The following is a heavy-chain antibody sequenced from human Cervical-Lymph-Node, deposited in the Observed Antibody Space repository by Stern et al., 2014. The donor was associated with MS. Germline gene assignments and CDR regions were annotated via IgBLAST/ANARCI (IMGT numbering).Heavy chain of an antibody. V-gene: IGHV3-9*01. CDR2: ISWNSDNI. D-gene: IGHD6-25*01. J-gene: IGHJ6*02. CDR3: VKDIGAAGAYGYFGMDV. Sequence: VQLVESGGGLVQPGTSLRLSCVGSGFTLDDYAMHWVRQAPGKGLEWVSGISWNSDNIGYADSVKGRFTISRDNAKKSLYLQMNSLRAEDAALYYCVKDIGAAGAYGYFGMDVWGQGTTVTVSS. CDR1: GFTLDDYA.